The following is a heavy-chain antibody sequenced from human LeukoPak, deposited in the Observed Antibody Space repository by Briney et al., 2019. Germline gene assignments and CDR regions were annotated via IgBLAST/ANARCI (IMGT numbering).Heavy chain of an antibody. CDR2: INPVGGGT. Sequence: ASVKVSCKASGYTFTDHYMHWVRPAPGRGLEWMGIINPVGGGTTYAQHFQGRVTMTRDTSTSTVYMELRSLRSEDTAVYYCERDFRATFGGVMASAFDYWGQGTLVTVSP. CDR1: GYTFTDHY. J-gene: IGHJ4*02. CDR3: ERDFRATFGGVMASAFDY. D-gene: IGHD3-16*01. V-gene: IGHV1-46*01.